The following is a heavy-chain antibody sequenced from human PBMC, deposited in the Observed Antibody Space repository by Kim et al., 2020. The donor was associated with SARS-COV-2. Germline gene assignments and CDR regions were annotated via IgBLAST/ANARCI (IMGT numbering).Heavy chain of an antibody. CDR3: AREDYGDYVFDVVDY. Sequence: ASVKVSCKASGYTFTSYAMHWVRQAPGQRLEWMGWINAGNGNTKYSQKFQGRVTITRDTSASTAYMELSSLRSEDTAVYYCAREDYGDYVFDVVDYWGQGTLVTVSS. CDR1: GYTFTSYA. J-gene: IGHJ4*02. D-gene: IGHD4-17*01. CDR2: INAGNGNT. V-gene: IGHV1-3*01.